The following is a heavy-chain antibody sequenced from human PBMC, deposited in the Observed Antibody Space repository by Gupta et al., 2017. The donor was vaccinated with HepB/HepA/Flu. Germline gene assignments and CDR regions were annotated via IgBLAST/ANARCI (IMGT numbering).Heavy chain of an antibody. J-gene: IGHJ1*01. Sequence: QVQLVQSGAEVKKPGASVQISCKASQYIFTAFAIHWVRQAPGRRPEWMGWINTGNGNTKYSQKFQDRLTFSRDKSASTAYMELISLISEDTAVYYCARDSGGGWSAEYFYLWGQGTLITVSS. CDR1: QYIFTAFA. CDR2: INTGNGNT. CDR3: ARDSGGGWSAEYFYL. V-gene: IGHV1-3*04. D-gene: IGHD4-23*01.